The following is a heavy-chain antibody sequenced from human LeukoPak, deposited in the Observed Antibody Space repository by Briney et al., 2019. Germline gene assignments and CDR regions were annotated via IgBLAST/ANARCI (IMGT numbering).Heavy chain of an antibody. V-gene: IGHV3-30*18. Sequence: GRSLRLSCAASGFTFSSYGMHWVRQAPGKGLEWVAVISYDGSNKYYADSVKGRFTISRDNSKNTLYLQMNSLRAGDTAVYYCAKDYGSGSYDDPFDYWGQGTLVTVSS. D-gene: IGHD3-10*01. CDR3: AKDYGSGSYDDPFDY. CDR2: ISYDGSNK. CDR1: GFTFSSYG. J-gene: IGHJ4*02.